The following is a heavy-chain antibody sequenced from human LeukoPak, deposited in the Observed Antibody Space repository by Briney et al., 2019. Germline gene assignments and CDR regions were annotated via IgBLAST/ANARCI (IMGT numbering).Heavy chain of an antibody. Sequence: GGSLRLSCAASGLTVSSKYMAWVRQAPGKGLEWVSFINSGGTTNYADSVKGRFTISRDYSKNTLYLQMNSLRAEDTAVYYCARDHQYSSSWLIDYWGQGTLVTVSS. V-gene: IGHV3-66*01. D-gene: IGHD6-13*01. CDR2: INSGGTT. CDR3: ARDHQYSSSWLIDY. CDR1: GLTVSSKY. J-gene: IGHJ4*02.